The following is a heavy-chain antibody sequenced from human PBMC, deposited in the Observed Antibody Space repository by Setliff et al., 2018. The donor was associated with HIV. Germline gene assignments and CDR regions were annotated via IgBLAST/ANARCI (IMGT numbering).Heavy chain of an antibody. CDR3: AKALVIVVVPASTTFDS. CDR2: ISTSGVGT. CDR1: GFTFSSYE. D-gene: IGHD2-2*03. Sequence: GGSLRLSCAASGFTFSSYEMNWVRQAPGKGLEWVSYISTSGVGTHYADSVKGRFTISGDTSKDTLYLDMNSLRAEDTATYYCAKALVIVVVPASTTFDSWGQGTLVTVSS. J-gene: IGHJ4*02. V-gene: IGHV3-23*01.